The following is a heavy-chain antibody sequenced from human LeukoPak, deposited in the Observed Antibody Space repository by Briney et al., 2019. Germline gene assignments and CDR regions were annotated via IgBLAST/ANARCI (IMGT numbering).Heavy chain of an antibody. CDR2: IYPGDSDT. CDR1: GYSFTSYW. J-gene: IGHJ4*02. D-gene: IGHD3-9*01. V-gene: IGHV5-51*01. Sequence: GESLKISCKGSGYSFTSYWLGWVRQMPGKGLEWMGIIYPGDSDTRYSPSFQGQVTISADKSISTAYLQWSSLKASDTAMYYCARHGGGYYDILTGYYSVDYWGQGTLVTVSS. CDR3: ARHGGGYYDILTGYYSVDY.